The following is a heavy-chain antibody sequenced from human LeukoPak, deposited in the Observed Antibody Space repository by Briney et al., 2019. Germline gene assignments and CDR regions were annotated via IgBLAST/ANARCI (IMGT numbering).Heavy chain of an antibody. J-gene: IGHJ4*02. CDR3: ARDDSLYCGGGSCYAY. CDR1: RYTFADYY. Sequence: ASVKVSCKASRYTFADYYIHWVRQAPGQGLEWMGWINPKRGGTTYAQKFQGRVTMSRDTSMSTAYMELSRLTSDDTAVYYCARDDSLYCGGGSCYAYWGQGTLVTVSS. CDR2: INPKRGGT. D-gene: IGHD2-15*01. V-gene: IGHV1-2*02.